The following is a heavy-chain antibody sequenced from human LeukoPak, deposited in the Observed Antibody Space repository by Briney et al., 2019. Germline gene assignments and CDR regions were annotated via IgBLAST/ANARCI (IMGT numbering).Heavy chain of an antibody. CDR1: GYTFTSYD. Sequence: ASVKVSCKASGYTFTSYDINWVRQATGQGLEWMGWMNPNSGNTGYAQKFQGRVTMTRSTSISTAYMELSSLRSEDTAVYYCAREIAVSGIYDYYGMDVWGQGTTVTVSS. V-gene: IGHV1-8*01. CDR2: MNPNSGNT. D-gene: IGHD6-19*01. CDR3: AREIAVSGIYDYYGMDV. J-gene: IGHJ6*02.